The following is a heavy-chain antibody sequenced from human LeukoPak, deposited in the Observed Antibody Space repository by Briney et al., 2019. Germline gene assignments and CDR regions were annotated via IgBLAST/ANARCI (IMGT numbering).Heavy chain of an antibody. CDR1: GGSISSLY. V-gene: IGHV4-59*08. Sequence: PSETLSLTCSVSGGSISSLYWSWIRQPPGKGLEWIGYIYYTGSTNYNPSLKSRVTMFVDMSKNQFSLRLSSVTAADTAVYYCARHRAYSNSSPFDYWGQGTLVTVSS. CDR2: IYYTGST. J-gene: IGHJ4*02. D-gene: IGHD6-6*01. CDR3: ARHRAYSNSSPFDY.